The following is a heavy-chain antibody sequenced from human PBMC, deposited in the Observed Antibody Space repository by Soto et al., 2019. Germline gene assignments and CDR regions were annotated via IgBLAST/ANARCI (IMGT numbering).Heavy chain of an antibody. CDR3: XXXXXLDALEI. CDR1: GFAFNTYA. Sequence: EVQLLESGGGVVQPGGSLRLSCAASGFAFNTYAMNWVRQAPGKGLEWVSAISIGGGTTFYADSVKGRFIVSRDNXXXXXXXXXXXXXXXXXXXXXXXXXXXLDALEIWGQGTMVTVSS. CDR2: ISIGGGTT. V-gene: IGHV3-23*01. J-gene: IGHJ3*02.